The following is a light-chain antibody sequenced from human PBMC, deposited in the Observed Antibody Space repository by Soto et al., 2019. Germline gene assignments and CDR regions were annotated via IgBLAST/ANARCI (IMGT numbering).Light chain of an antibody. CDR3: QQYGNSPPNT. V-gene: IGKV3-20*01. CDR1: QSVTSSY. CDR2: GAS. Sequence: EIVLTQSPGTLSLSPGERATLSCRASQSVTSSYLAWYQLQPGQAPRILIYGASNRATGIPDRFSGSGSGTDFTLTISRLEPEDFAVYFCQQYGNSPPNTFGPGTKVEI. J-gene: IGKJ2*01.